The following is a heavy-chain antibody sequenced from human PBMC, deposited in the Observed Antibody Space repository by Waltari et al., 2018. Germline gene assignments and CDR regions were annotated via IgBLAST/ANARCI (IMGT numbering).Heavy chain of an antibody. CDR3: AKRGTYGPALDY. D-gene: IGHD3-10*01. CDR2: ISLDGKKE. Sequence: QVQLVESGGGVVQPGKSLRLSCAASGFSFSAYAMHWVRQAPGRGLGWVAVISLDGKKEYYTDSGKGRFTISRDNSKSIVYLQMNGLRNEDTALFYCAKRGTYGPALDYWGQGTLVTVSS. V-gene: IGHV3-30*10. J-gene: IGHJ4*02. CDR1: GFSFSAYA.